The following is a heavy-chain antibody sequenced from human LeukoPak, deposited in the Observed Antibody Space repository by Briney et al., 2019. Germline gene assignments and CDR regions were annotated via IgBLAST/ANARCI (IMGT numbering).Heavy chain of an antibody. CDR3: AKVTPMYCGGHRGWFDP. V-gene: IGHV1-18*01. Sequence: ASVKVSCKASGYTFTSYGISWVRQAPGQGLEWMGWISAYNGNTNYAQKLQGRVTMTIDTSTSTAYMELRSLTSDDTAVYSCAKVTPMYCGGHRGWFDPWGQGTLVTVSS. D-gene: IGHD4-23*01. CDR2: ISAYNGNT. CDR1: GYTFTSYG. J-gene: IGHJ5*02.